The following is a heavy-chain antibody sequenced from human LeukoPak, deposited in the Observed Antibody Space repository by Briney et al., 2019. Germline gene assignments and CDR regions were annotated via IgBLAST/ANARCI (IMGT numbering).Heavy chain of an antibody. CDR3: ARAQDDFYYYYMDV. CDR2: MNPNSGNT. CDR1: GYTFTSYD. Sequence: ASVKVSCKASGYTFTSYDINWVRQATGQGLEWMGWMNPNSGNTGYAQKFQGRVTITRNTSISTAYMELSSLRSEDTAVYYCARAQDDFYYYYMDVWGKGTTVTVSS. D-gene: IGHD3-3*01. V-gene: IGHV1-8*03. J-gene: IGHJ6*03.